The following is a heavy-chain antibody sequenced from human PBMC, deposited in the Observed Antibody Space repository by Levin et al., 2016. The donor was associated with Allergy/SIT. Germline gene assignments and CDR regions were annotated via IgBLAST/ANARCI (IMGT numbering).Heavy chain of an antibody. V-gene: IGHV3-53*01. Sequence: GESLKISCAASGVSVTDNYMSWVRQAPGKGLEWVSVIYRGGNTYYADSVRGRFTISRDISKNTVFLQMNSLRAEDTALYYCARDVGILAYFDHWGQGTLVTVSS. J-gene: IGHJ4*02. CDR2: IYRGGNT. CDR1: GVSVTDNY. CDR3: ARDVGILAYFDH. D-gene: IGHD3-16*01.